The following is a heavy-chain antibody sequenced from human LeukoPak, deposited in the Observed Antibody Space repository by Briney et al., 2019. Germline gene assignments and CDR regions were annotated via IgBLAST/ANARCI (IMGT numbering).Heavy chain of an antibody. CDR1: GGTFSGFA. Sequence: GASVKVSCKASGGTFSGFATSWGQQPPDQGFKWWGRIIPILGIANYAQKFQGRVTITADKSTSTAYMELSSLRSEDTAVYYCARNPSLYSGYDLDYWGQGTLVTVSS. V-gene: IGHV1-69*04. CDR3: ARNPSLYSGYDLDY. J-gene: IGHJ4*02. D-gene: IGHD5-12*01. CDR2: IIPILGIA.